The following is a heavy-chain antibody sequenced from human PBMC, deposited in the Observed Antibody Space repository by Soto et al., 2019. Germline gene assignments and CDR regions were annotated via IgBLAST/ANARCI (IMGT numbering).Heavy chain of an antibody. CDR3: ARDFRGDDSVGYSSWYFDY. Sequence: QVQLQESGPGLVKPSETLSLTCTVSGGSIRGYYWSWIRQPPGKGLEWIGYIYYSGGTNYNPSLKSRVTISVDTSKIQFSLKLSSVTAADTAVYYCARDFRGDDSVGYSSWYFDYWGQGTLVTVSS. J-gene: IGHJ4*02. D-gene: IGHD3-22*01. CDR1: GGSIRGYY. CDR2: IYYSGGT. V-gene: IGHV4-59*01.